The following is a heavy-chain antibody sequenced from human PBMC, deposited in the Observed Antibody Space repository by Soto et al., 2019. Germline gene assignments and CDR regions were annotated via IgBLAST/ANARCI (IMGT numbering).Heavy chain of an antibody. CDR3: ATRITVFGLLIPPFDH. D-gene: IGHD3-3*01. J-gene: IGHJ5*02. CDR1: GGSVNGYY. V-gene: IGHV4-34*01. Sequence: XETLSLTCAVYGGSVNGYYWNWIRQPPGKGLDWIGEINHTGGTHYNPSLKSRVTMSVDTSKNQFSLRLSSVTAADTAIYYCATRITVFGLLIPPFDHWGQGTQVTVSS. CDR2: INHTGGT.